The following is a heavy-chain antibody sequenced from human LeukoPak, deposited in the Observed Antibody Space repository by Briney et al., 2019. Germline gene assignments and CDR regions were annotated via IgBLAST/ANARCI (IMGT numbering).Heavy chain of an antibody. D-gene: IGHD6-13*01. CDR3: ARDRIEAGGSSSPQHNWFDP. CDR2: IYYSGST. Sequence: SETLSLTCTVSGGSISSSSYYWGWIRQPPGKGLEWIGSIYYSGSTYYNPSLKSRVTISVDTSKNQFSLKLSSVTAADTAVYYCARDRIEAGGSSSPQHNWFDPWGQGTLVAVSS. CDR1: GGSISSSSYY. V-gene: IGHV4-39*07. J-gene: IGHJ5*02.